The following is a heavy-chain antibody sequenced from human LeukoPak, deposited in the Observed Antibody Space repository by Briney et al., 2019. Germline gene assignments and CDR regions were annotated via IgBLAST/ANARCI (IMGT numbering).Heavy chain of an antibody. V-gene: IGHV1-69*05. CDR1: GCTFSSYA. Sequence: ASVKVSCKASGCTFSSYAISWVRQAPGQGLECIGRIIPIFGTASYAQKFQGRVTITTDESTSTAYMELSSLRSEDTAVYYCARGLSSGWYELDYFDYWGQGTLVTVSS. J-gene: IGHJ4*02. D-gene: IGHD6-19*01. CDR2: IIPIFGTA. CDR3: ARGLSSGWYELDYFDY.